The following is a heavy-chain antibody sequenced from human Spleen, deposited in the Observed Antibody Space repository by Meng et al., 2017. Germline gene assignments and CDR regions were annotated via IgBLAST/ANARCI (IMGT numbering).Heavy chain of an antibody. V-gene: IGHV3-30*07. CDR3: AREGVAGVMRAYFDY. D-gene: IGHD3-16*01. CDR2: ISYDGSNK. J-gene: IGHJ4*02. Sequence: GESLKISCAASGFTFSSYAMHWVRQAPGKGLEWVAVISYDGSNKYYADSVKGRFTISRDNSKNTLYLQMNSLRVEDTAVYYCAREGVAGVMRAYFDYWGQGTLVTVSS. CDR1: GFTFSSYA.